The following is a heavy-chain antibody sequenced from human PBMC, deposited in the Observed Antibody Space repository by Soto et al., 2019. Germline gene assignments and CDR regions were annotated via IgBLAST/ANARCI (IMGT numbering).Heavy chain of an antibody. CDR3: AITIGGRTYGVYGMDV. CDR1: GYSFTSYW. CDR2: IYPGDSDT. V-gene: IGHV5-51*01. D-gene: IGHD4-17*01. Sequence: PGESLKISFKGSGYSFTSYWIGWVRQMPGKGLEWMGIIYPGDSDTRYSPSFQGQVTISADKSISTAYLQWSSRKASDTAMYYCAITIGGRTYGVYGMDVWGQGTTVTVSS. J-gene: IGHJ6*02.